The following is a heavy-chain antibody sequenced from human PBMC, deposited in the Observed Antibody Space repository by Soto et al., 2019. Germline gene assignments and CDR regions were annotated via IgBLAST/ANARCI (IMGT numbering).Heavy chain of an antibody. V-gene: IGHV3-15*07. CDR2: VKSKNDGGTT. CDR1: GFTFSNAW. J-gene: IGHJ4*01. D-gene: IGHD3-22*01. Sequence: PGGSLRLSCAASGFTFSNAWINWVRQAPGNGLEWVGRVKSKNDGGTTDFAAPVKGRFAISRDDSKNMVYLEMNSLQTEDTAIYYCTTDSYITSIIVRFDYWGHGTLVTVSS. CDR3: TTDSYITSIIVRFDY.